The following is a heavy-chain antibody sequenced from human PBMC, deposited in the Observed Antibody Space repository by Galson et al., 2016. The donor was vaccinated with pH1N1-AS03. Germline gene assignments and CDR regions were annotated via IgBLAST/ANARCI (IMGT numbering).Heavy chain of an antibody. J-gene: IGHJ4*02. CDR1: GGSMSGYY. D-gene: IGHD6-19*01. CDR3: ARTGSNGWYYFDS. CDR2: VYYSGTP. V-gene: IGHV4-59*01. Sequence: SETLSLTCTVSGGSMSGYYWSWIRQSPERGLEWIGCVYYSGTPTYSPSLKSQVTISVDTSKNQFSLKLSSVTAADTAVYFCARTGSNGWYYFDSWGQGALVTVSS.